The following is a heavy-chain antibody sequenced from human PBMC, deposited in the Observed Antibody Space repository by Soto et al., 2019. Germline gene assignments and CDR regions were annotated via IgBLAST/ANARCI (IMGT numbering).Heavy chain of an antibody. D-gene: IGHD1-26*01. CDR1: GFTINRFG. CDR2: IWYDGRTK. V-gene: IGHV3-33*01. J-gene: IGHJ3*01. CDR3: ARVLGLRGNYKHDAFDS. Sequence: QVQLVESGGGVVQPGWSLRLSCAASGFTINRFGMHWVRQAPGKGLEWVAVIWYDGRTKYYADSVKGRFTISSDESKNTLYLQMDSLRAEDTAAYYCARVLGLRGNYKHDAFDSWGQGTMVTVSS.